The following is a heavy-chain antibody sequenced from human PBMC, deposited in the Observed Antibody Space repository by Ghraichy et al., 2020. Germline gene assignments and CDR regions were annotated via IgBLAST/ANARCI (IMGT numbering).Heavy chain of an antibody. V-gene: IGHV4-34*01. Sequence: SETLSLTCAVYGGSFSGYYWSWIRQPPGKGLEWIGEINHSGSTNYNPSLKSRVTISVDTSKNQFSLKLSSVTAADTAVYYCARGIPFSGWYRPTAYYFDYWGQGTLVTVSS. J-gene: IGHJ4*02. CDR2: INHSGST. CDR1: GGSFSGYY. CDR3: ARGIPFSGWYRPTAYYFDY. D-gene: IGHD6-19*01.